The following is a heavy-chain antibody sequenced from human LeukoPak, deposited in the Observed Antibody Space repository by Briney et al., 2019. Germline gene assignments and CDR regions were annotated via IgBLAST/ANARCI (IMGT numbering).Heavy chain of an antibody. Sequence: SVKVSCKASGGTFSSYAISWVRQAPGQGLELMGRIIPIFGTANYAQKFQGRVTITTDESTSTAYMELSSLRSEDTAVYYCARDPENYYDSSGLRYWGQGTLVTVSS. J-gene: IGHJ4*02. V-gene: IGHV1-69*05. CDR3: ARDPENYYDSSGLRY. CDR1: GGTFSSYA. D-gene: IGHD3-22*01. CDR2: IIPIFGTA.